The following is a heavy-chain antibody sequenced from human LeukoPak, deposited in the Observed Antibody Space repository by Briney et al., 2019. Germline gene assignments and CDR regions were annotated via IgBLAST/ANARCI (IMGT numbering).Heavy chain of an antibody. J-gene: IGHJ4*02. CDR2: ITATSSYI. V-gene: IGHV3-21*01. CDR3: ARPAAAIPPY. CDR1: GFTFSSYS. D-gene: IGHD6-13*01. Sequence: GGSLRLSCAASGFTFSSYSMNWVRQAPGKGLEWVSSITATSSYIYYADSVRGRFTISRDNAKNSLYLQMNSLRAEDTAVYYCARPAAAIPPYWGRGTLVTVSS.